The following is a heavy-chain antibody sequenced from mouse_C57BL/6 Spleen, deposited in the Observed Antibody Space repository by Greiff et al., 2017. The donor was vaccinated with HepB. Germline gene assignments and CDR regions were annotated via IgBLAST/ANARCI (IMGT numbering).Heavy chain of an antibody. CDR1: GYTFTSYW. CDR2: IDPSDSYT. D-gene: IGHD1-1*01. V-gene: IGHV1-69*01. J-gene: IGHJ3*01. CDR3: ARGSSYAGFAY. Sequence: QVQLQQPGAELVMPGASVKLSCKASGYTFTSYWMHWVKQRPGQGLEWIGEIDPSDSYTNYNQKFKGKSTLTVDKSSSTAYMQLSSLTSEDSAVYYCARGSSYAGFAYWGQGTLVTVSA.